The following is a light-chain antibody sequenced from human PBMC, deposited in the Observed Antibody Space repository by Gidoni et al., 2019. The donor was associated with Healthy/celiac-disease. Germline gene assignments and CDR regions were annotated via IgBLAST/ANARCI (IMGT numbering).Light chain of an antibody. J-gene: IGKJ4*01. CDR3: QHLNSYPLT. CDR2: AAS. Sequence: DIQLTKSPSFLSASVGDRVTITCRASQGISSYLAWYQQKTGKAPKLLIYAASTLQSGVPSRFSGSGSGTEFTLTISSLQPEDFATYYCQHLNSYPLTFGGGTKVEIK. CDR1: QGISSY. V-gene: IGKV1-9*01.